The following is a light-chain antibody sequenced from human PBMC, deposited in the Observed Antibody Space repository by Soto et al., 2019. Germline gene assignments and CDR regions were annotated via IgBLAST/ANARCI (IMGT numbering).Light chain of an antibody. CDR3: QQYGNSPQT. V-gene: IGKV3-20*01. CDR2: GAS. CDR1: QSVNSSY. J-gene: IGKJ1*01. Sequence: EIVLTQSPGTLSLSPGERVTLSCRASQSVNSSYLAWYQHKPGQAPRLLIYGASTGATGIPDRFSGSGSGTDFTLTIARLEPGDFAVYYCQQYGNSPQTFGQGTKVDNK.